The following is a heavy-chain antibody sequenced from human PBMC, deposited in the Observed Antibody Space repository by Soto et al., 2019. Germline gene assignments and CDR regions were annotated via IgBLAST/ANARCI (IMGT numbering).Heavy chain of an antibody. Sequence: QVPLVESGGGLVKPGGSLRLSCAASGFTFSDYQMSWIRQAPGKGLEWVSYISSRDSTIYYADSVKGRFTISRDNANNSLFLQMHSLRAEDTAVYYCARLGHDYRVYNIPFYYYYMDVWGKGTTVTVSS. J-gene: IGHJ6*03. D-gene: IGHD4-17*01. CDR1: GFTFSDYQ. CDR3: ARLGHDYRVYNIPFYYYYMDV. V-gene: IGHV3-11*01. CDR2: ISSRDSTI.